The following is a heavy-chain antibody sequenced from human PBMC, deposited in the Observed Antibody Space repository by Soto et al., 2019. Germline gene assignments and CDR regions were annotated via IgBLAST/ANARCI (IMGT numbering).Heavy chain of an antibody. J-gene: IGHJ4*02. CDR2: ISAYNGNT. CDR3: ARDNIERYYYDSSGYYPFDY. V-gene: IGHV1-18*01. CDR1: GYTFTSYG. Sequence: ASVKVSCKAPGYTFTSYGISWVRQAPGQGLEWMGWISAYNGNTNYAQKLQGRVTMTTDTSTSTAYMELRSLRSDDTAVYYCARDNIERYYYDSSGYYPFDYWGQ. D-gene: IGHD3-22*01.